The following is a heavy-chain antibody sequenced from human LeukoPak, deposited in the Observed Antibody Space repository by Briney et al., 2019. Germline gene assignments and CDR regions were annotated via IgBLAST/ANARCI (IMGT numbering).Heavy chain of an antibody. D-gene: IGHD6-19*01. V-gene: IGHV3-30*18. J-gene: IGHJ2*01. CDR2: IWFGGSNR. CDR1: GFTFSTYG. Sequence: PGRSLRLSCAASGFTFSTYGMHWVRQAPGKGLEWVAVIWFGGSNRYYADSVKGRFTIARDNSKNTLYLQMNSLRAEDTAVYYCAKDKHSSGWGGAYFDLWGRGTLVTVSP. CDR3: AKDKHSSGWGGAYFDL.